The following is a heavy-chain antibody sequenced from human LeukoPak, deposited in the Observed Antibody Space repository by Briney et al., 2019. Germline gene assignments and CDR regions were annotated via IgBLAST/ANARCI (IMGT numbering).Heavy chain of an antibody. CDR2: ISWNSGSI. Sequence: GGSLRLSCAASGFTFDDYAMHWVRQAPGKGLEWVSGISWNSGSIGYADSVKGRFTISRDNAKNSLYLQMNSLRAEDTAVYYCASTKVGFGVIDYWGQGTLVTVSS. V-gene: IGHV3-9*01. D-gene: IGHD3-3*01. J-gene: IGHJ4*02. CDR3: ASTKVGFGVIDY. CDR1: GFTFDDYA.